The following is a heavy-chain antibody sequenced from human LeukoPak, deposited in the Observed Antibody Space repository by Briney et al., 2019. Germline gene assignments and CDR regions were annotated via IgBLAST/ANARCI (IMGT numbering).Heavy chain of an antibody. Sequence: ASVKVSFKASVYVFTGHHIHWLRQAPGQGLEWMGWINTNSGATNYAQKFQGRVTMTRDTSISTAYMELSRLRSDDTAFYYCAKTRRDGYNNDLDYWGQGTLVTVSS. CDR2: INTNSGAT. J-gene: IGHJ4*02. CDR1: VYVFTGHH. V-gene: IGHV1-2*02. CDR3: AKTRRDGYNNDLDY. D-gene: IGHD5-24*01.